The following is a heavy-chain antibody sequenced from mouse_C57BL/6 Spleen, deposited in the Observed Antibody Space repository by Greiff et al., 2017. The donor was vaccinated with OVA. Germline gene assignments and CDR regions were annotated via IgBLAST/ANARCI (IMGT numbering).Heavy chain of an antibody. CDR2: INPSTGGT. V-gene: IGHV1-42*01. CDR3: ARRDDYGSSRGFAY. J-gene: IGHJ3*01. CDR1: GYSFTGYY. Sequence: VQLKESGPELVKPGASVTISCKASGYSFTGYYMNWVKQSPEKSLEWIGEINPSTGGTTYNQKFKAKATLTVDKSSSTAYMQLKSLTSEDSAVYYCARRDDYGSSRGFAYWGQGTLVTVSA. D-gene: IGHD1-1*01.